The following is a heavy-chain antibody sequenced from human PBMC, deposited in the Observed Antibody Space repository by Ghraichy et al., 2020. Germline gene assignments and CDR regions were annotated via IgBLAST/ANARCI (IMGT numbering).Heavy chain of an antibody. CDR3: ARDVPPVAGSPYGTYYFDY. D-gene: IGHD6-19*01. CDR1: GFTFSDYY. V-gene: IGHV3-11*01. Sequence: GGSLRLSCAASGFTFSDYYMSWIRQAPGKGLEWVSYISSSGSTIYYADSVKGRFTISRDNAKNSLYLQMNSLRAEDTAVYYCARDVPPVAGSPYGTYYFDYWGQGTLVTVSS. J-gene: IGHJ4*02. CDR2: ISSSGSTI.